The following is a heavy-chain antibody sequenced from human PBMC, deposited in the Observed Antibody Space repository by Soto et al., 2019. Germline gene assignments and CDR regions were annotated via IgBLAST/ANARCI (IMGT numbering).Heavy chain of an antibody. CDR3: AKGGEEMDV. D-gene: IGHD3-16*01. V-gene: IGHV3-30*18. Sequence: QVQLVESGGGVVQPGRSLRLSCAASGFTFSSYGMHWARQAPGKGLEWVAVISYDGSNKYYADSVKGRFTISRDNSKNTLYLQMNSLRAEDTAVYYCAKGGEEMDVWGQGTTVTVSS. J-gene: IGHJ6*02. CDR1: GFTFSSYG. CDR2: ISYDGSNK.